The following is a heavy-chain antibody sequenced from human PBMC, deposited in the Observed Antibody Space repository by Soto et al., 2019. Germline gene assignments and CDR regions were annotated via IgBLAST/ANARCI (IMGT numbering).Heavy chain of an antibody. Sequence: GASVKVSCKASGYTFTGYYMHWVRQAPGQGLEWMGWINPNSGGTNYAQKFQGWVTMTRDTSISTAYMELSRLRSDDTALYYCARDLGSGSYVYGMDVWGQGTTVTVSS. J-gene: IGHJ6*02. CDR1: GYTFTGYY. V-gene: IGHV1-2*04. CDR2: INPNSGGT. D-gene: IGHD3-10*02. CDR3: ARDLGSGSYVYGMDV.